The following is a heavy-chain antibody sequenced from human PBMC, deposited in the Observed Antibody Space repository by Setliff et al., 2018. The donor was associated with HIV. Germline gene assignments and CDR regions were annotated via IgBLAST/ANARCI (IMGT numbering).Heavy chain of an antibody. D-gene: IGHD3-10*01. V-gene: IGHV3-48*03. CDR1: GFMFNIYE. CDR2: ISSGSVNI. Sequence: GESLKISCAASGFMFNIYEMNWVRQAPGKGLKWVSYISSGSVNIFYADSVKGRFTISRDNAKNSLYLQMNSLRAEDTAIYYCARGSLRGVLALGMDVWGQGTTVTVSS. J-gene: IGHJ6*02. CDR3: ARGSLRGVLALGMDV.